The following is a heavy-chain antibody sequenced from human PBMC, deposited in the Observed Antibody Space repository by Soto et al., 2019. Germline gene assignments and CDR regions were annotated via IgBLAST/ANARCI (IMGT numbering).Heavy chain of an antibody. CDR2: IIPIFGTA. J-gene: IGHJ6*02. CDR3: ARGPGIAAAGTYYYGMDV. V-gene: IGHV1-69*01. CDR1: GGTFSSYA. D-gene: IGHD6-13*01. Sequence: QVQLVQSGAEVEKPGSSVKVSCKASGGTFSSYAISWVRQAPGQGLEWMGGIIPIFGTANYAQKFQGRVTITADESTSTAYMELSSLRSEDTAVYYCARGPGIAAAGTYYYGMDVWGQGTTVTVSS.